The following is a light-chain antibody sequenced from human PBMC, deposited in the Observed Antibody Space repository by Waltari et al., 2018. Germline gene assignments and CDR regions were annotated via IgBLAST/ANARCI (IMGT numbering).Light chain of an antibody. V-gene: IGLV2-14*03. J-gene: IGLJ3*02. Sequence: QSALTQPASVSGSPGQSITISCTGTTSDVDAYNYVSWYQQFPGKAPKLIIYDVYNRPSGVSTRFYGSKSGATASLTISGLQADDEAEYWCSSYTSTSTLWVFGGGTKLTV. CDR2: DVY. CDR3: SSYTSTSTLWV. CDR1: TSDVDAYNY.